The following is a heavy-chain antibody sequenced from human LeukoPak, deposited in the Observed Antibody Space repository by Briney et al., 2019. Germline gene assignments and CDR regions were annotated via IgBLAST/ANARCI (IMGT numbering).Heavy chain of an antibody. V-gene: IGHV4-4*07. D-gene: IGHD6-13*01. J-gene: IGHJ6*03. Sequence: SETLSLTCTVSGGSISSYYWSWIRQPAGKGLEWIGRIYTSGSTYYNPSLKSRVTISVDTSKNQFSLKLSSVTAADTAVYYCARAVAAAAIGDYYYYMDIWGKGTTVTVSS. CDR1: GGSISSYY. CDR3: ARAVAAAAIGDYYYYMDI. CDR2: IYTSGST.